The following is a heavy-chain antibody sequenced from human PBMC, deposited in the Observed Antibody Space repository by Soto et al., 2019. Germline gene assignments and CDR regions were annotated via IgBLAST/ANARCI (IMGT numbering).Heavy chain of an antibody. J-gene: IGHJ4*02. D-gene: IGHD3-3*01. CDR2: INHRGST. CDR1: RGSFSGYY. CDR3: ARLVTYFWSGSKYYFDY. V-gene: IGHV4-34*01. Sequence: TGTLESTCVVYRGSFSGYYWRWIRKPQGKGLEWMGEINHRGSTNYNPSLKSRVTISVDTSKNLFSLKLSSVTAADTAVYYCARLVTYFWSGSKYYFDYWGQGTLGTVS.